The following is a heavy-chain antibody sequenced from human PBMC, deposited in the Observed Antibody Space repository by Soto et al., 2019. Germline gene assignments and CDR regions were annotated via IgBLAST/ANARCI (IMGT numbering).Heavy chain of an antibody. D-gene: IGHD4-4*01. V-gene: IGHV5-51*01. CDR3: ARHFSGTYSNYDY. CDR1: RYSFTSYW. Sequence: GESLKISCKASRYSFTSYWIAWVRKMPGKGLEWMGIINPGDSDTRRSPSFQGHVTISADKSITTAYLQWSSLKASDTAIYYCARHFSGTYSNYDYWGQGTLVTVSS. CDR2: INPGDSDT. J-gene: IGHJ4*02.